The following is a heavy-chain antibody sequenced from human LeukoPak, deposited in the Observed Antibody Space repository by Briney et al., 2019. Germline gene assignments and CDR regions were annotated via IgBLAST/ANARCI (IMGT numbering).Heavy chain of an antibody. J-gene: IGHJ6*02. CDR1: GFTFDDYT. V-gene: IGHV3-43*01. Sequence: GGSLRLSCAASGFTFDDYTMHWVRQAPGKGLEWVSLISWDGGSTYYADSVKGRFTISRDNSKNSLYLQMSSLRTEDTVLYYCAKGLHSHGDYYYYYGMDVWGQGTTVTVSS. CDR3: AKGLHSHGDYYYYYGMDV. D-gene: IGHD5-18*01. CDR2: ISWDGGST.